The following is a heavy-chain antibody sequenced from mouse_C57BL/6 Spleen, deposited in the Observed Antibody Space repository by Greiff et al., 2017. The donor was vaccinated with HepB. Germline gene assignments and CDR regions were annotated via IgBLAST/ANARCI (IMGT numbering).Heavy chain of an antibody. CDR3: ARHRDYYSNDPYAMDY. D-gene: IGHD2-5*01. V-gene: IGHV5-6*02. J-gene: IGHJ4*01. CDR2: ISSGGSYT. Sequence: DVKLVESGGDLVKPGGSLKLSCAASGFTFSSYGMSWVRQTPDKRLEWVATISSGGSYTYYPDSVKGRFTISRDNATNTRYLQMSSRKSEDTAMYYCARHRDYYSNDPYAMDYWGQGTSVTVSS. CDR1: GFTFSSYG.